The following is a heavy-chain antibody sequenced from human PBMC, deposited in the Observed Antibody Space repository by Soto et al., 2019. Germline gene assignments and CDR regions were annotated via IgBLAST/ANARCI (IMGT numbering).Heavy chain of an antibody. CDR3: TRDVDFGEEDA. CDR1: GGSVSGGSYY. CDR2: MYFSGST. J-gene: IGHJ6*02. D-gene: IGHD4-17*01. V-gene: IGHV4-61*01. Sequence: QVQLQESGPGRVKPSETLSLTYTVSGGSVSGGSYYWNWIRQPPGKGLEWIGYMYFSGSTHYNPSLKRRVTMSVDTSKNQSPLKLSSVTAAQTAVYFCTRDVDFGEEDAWGQWTTVTVSS.